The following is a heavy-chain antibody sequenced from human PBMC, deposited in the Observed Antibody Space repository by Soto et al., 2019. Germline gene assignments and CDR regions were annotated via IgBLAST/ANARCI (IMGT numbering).Heavy chain of an antibody. D-gene: IGHD6-6*01. CDR3: ARDSRSSSSGGMDV. CDR1: GCYVSSGGYY. V-gene: IGHV4-61*08. Sequence: SETLSLTYTFSGCYVSSGGYYWSWFRQPPGKGLEWIGYIYYSGSTNYNPSLKSRVTISVDTSKNQFSLKLSSVTAADTAVYYCARDSRSSSSGGMDVWGQGTTVTVSS. J-gene: IGHJ6*02. CDR2: IYYSGST.